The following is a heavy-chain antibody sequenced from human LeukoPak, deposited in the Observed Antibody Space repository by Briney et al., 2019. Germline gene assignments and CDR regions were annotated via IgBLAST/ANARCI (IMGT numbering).Heavy chain of an antibody. D-gene: IGHD6-13*01. CDR3: AKDPSWSGYFDY. CDR2: ISGSGGST. J-gene: IGHJ4*02. V-gene: IGHV3-23*01. CDR1: GFTFSSYA. Sequence: GGSLRLSCAASGFTFSSYAMSWVRQAPGKGLEWVSAISGSGGSTYYADSVKGRFTISRDNSKNTQYLQMNSLRAEDAAVYYCAKDPSWSGYFDYWGQGTLVTVSS.